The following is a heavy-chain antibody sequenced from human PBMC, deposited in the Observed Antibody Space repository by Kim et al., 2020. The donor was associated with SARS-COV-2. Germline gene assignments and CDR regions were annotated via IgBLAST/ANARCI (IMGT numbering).Heavy chain of an antibody. CDR1: GFTFSSYS. D-gene: IGHD3-22*01. V-gene: IGHV3-48*02. CDR2: ISSSSSTI. CDR3: ARDPAPAREGYYDISHFQH. J-gene: IGHJ1*01. Sequence: GGSLRLSCAASGFTFSSYSMNWVRQAPGKGLEWVSYISSSSSTIYYADSVKGRFTISRDNAKNSLYLQMNSLRDEDTAVYYCARDPAPAREGYYDISHFQHWGQGTLVTVSS.